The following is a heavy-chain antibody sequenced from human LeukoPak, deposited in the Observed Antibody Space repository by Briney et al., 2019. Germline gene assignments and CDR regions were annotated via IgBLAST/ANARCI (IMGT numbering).Heavy chain of an antibody. CDR2: ISSDGTNT. Sequence: GGSLRLSCAASGFTFSNDWTHWVRQAPGKGLVWVSRISSDGTNTLYADSVKGRFTISRDNARNTLHLQMNSLRADDTAVYYCVVGGGIYWGQGTLVTVS. V-gene: IGHV3-74*03. J-gene: IGHJ4*02. CDR3: VVGGGIY. D-gene: IGHD1-26*01. CDR1: GFTFSNDW.